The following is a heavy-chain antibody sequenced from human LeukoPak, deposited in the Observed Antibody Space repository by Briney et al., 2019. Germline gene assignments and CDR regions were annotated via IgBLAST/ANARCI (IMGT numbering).Heavy chain of an antibody. D-gene: IGHD3-3*01. V-gene: IGHV1-18*01. CDR1: GYTFTSYG. CDR2: ISAYNGHT. J-gene: IGHJ3*02. CDR3: ARVSRLDFQLRHAFNI. Sequence: GASVKVSCKASGYTFTSYGIGWVRQAPGQGLEWMGWISAYNGHTNYAQKFHGRVTMTTETSTTTAYMELRSLTSDDTAVYYCARVSRLDFQLRHAFNIWGQGTMVTVSS.